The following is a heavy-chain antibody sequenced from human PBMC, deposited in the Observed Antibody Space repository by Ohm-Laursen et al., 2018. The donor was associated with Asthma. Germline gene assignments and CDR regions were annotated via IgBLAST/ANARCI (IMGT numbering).Heavy chain of an antibody. V-gene: IGHV1-69*13. CDR1: GGTFSSYA. CDR3: ARMMAIITTYYGMDV. Sequence: ASVKVSCKASGGTFSSYAISWVRQAPGQGLEWMGGIIPIFGIANYAQKFQGRVTITADESTSTAYMELSSLRSEDTAVYYCARMMAIITTYYGMDVWGPGTTVTVSS. CDR2: IIPIFGIA. D-gene: IGHD5-24*01. J-gene: IGHJ6*02.